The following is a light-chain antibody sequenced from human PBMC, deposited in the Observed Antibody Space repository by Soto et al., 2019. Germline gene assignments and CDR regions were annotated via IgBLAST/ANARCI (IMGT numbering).Light chain of an antibody. Sequence: QSALAQPPSASGSPGQSVAISCTGTSSDVGGYNYVSWYQQHPGKAPKLMIYEVNKRPSGVPDRSSGSKSGNTASLTVSGLQAEDEADYYCSSYAGSNNVFGTGTKVTVL. V-gene: IGLV2-8*01. CDR2: EVN. J-gene: IGLJ1*01. CDR3: SSYAGSNNV. CDR1: SSDVGGYNY.